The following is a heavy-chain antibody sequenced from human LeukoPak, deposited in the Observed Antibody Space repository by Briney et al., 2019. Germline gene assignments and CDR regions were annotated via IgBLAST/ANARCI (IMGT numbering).Heavy chain of an antibody. CDR3: ARRRGGSGCYDY. Sequence: SETLSLTCTVSGGSINSYYWSWIRQPPGKGLEWIGYIYYSGSTNYNAALKSRVTISLDTSKNQFSLKLSSVTAADTAVYFCARRRGGSGCYDYWGPGTLVTVSS. CDR1: GGSINSYY. V-gene: IGHV4-59*08. J-gene: IGHJ4*02. D-gene: IGHD6-19*01. CDR2: IYYSGST.